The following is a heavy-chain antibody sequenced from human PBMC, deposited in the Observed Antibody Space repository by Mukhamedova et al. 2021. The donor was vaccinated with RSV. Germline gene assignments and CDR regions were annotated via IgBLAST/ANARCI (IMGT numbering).Heavy chain of an antibody. Sequence: GLEYVSAINNDGGTPYYADSVKGRFTISRDNSRNTLYLQMSSLRTEDTAVYYCVRAYEGICYFDLWGRGTLVTVSS. CDR2: INNDGGTP. D-gene: IGHD5-12*01. V-gene: IGHV3-64D*06. CDR3: VRAYEGICYFDL. J-gene: IGHJ2*01.